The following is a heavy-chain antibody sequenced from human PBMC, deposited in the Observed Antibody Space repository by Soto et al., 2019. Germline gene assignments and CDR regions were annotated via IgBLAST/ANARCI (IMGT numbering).Heavy chain of an antibody. CDR2: ISYDGSNE. D-gene: IGHD2-15*01. V-gene: IGHV3-30-3*01. CDR3: AKDPFPDIHPGSNWFDP. Sequence: PGGSLRLSCAASGFTFRSYAMHWVRQAPGKGLEWLAIISYDGSNEYYADSVKGRFSTSRDNSKNTLYLQMNSLRAEDTALYYCAKDPFPDIHPGSNWFDPWGQGTLVTVSS. CDR1: GFTFRSYA. J-gene: IGHJ5*02.